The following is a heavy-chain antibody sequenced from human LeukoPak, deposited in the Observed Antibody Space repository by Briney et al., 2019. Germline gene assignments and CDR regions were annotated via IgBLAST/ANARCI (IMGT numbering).Heavy chain of an antibody. D-gene: IGHD5-24*01. Sequence: GGSLRLSCAASGFTFDNYAMHWVRQAPGKGLEWVSGIGWNSGTIGYADSVKGRFTISRDNSKNTLYLQMGSLRAEDMAAYYCARDRRATNTWRETDYWGQGTLVTVSS. CDR1: GFTFDNYA. CDR3: ARDRRATNTWRETDY. V-gene: IGHV3-9*03. J-gene: IGHJ4*02. CDR2: IGWNSGTI.